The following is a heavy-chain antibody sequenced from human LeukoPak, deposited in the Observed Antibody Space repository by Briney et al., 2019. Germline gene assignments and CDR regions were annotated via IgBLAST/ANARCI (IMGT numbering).Heavy chain of an antibody. V-gene: IGHV3-48*04. J-gene: IGHJ4*02. Sequence: PGGSLRLSCAASGFTFSSYSMNWVRQAPGKGLEWVSYISSNSDAIYYADSVKGRFTISRDNAKNSLYLQMNSLRAEDTAVYYCARTREQWQVLDYWGQGTLVTVSS. CDR1: GFTFSSYS. CDR2: ISSNSDAI. CDR3: ARTREQWQVLDY. D-gene: IGHD6-19*01.